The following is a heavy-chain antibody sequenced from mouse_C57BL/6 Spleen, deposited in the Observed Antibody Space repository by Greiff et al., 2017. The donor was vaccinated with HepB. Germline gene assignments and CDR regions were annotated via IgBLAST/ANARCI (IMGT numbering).Heavy chain of an antibody. Sequence: QVQLQQPGAELVRPGTSVKLSCKASGYTFTSYWMHWVKQRPGQGLEWIGVIDPSDSYTNYNQKFKGKATLTVDTSSSTAYMQLSSLTSEDSAVYYCARSGGKDWYFDVWGTGTTVTVSS. CDR1: GYTFTSYW. CDR3: ARSGGKDWYFDV. V-gene: IGHV1-59*01. J-gene: IGHJ1*03. CDR2: IDPSDSYT. D-gene: IGHD1-1*02.